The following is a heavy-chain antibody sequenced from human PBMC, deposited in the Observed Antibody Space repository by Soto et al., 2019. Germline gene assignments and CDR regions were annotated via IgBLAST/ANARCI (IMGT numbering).Heavy chain of an antibody. CDR2: ISSSSSYI. V-gene: IGHV3-21*01. CDR3: AREPGDTTYYFDY. D-gene: IGHD4-17*01. J-gene: IGHJ4*02. CDR1: GFTFSSYS. Sequence: GGSLRLSCAASGFTFSSYSMNWVRQAPGKGLEWVSSISSSSSYIYYADSVKGRFTISRDNAKNSLYLQMNSLRAEDTAVYYCAREPGDTTYYFDYWGQGTLVTVSS.